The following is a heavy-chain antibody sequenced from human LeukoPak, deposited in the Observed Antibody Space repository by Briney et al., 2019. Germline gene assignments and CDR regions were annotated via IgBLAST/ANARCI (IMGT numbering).Heavy chain of an antibody. CDR3: AKSPGRYQLNYYYYMDV. Sequence: GGSLRLSCAASRFTFSSYGMHWVRQAPGKGLEWVAFIRYDGSNKYYADSVKGRFTISRDNSKNTLYLQMNSLRAEDTAVYYCAKSPGRYQLNYYYYMDVWGKGTTVTVSS. J-gene: IGHJ6*03. CDR2: IRYDGSNK. V-gene: IGHV3-30*02. D-gene: IGHD2-2*01. CDR1: RFTFSSYG.